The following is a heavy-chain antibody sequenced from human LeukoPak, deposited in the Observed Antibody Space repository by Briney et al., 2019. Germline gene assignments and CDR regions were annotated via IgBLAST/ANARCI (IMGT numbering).Heavy chain of an antibody. CDR1: GFTFSGYS. Sequence: GSLRLSCAASGFTFSGYSMNWVRQPPGKGLEWIGEVNHSGSTNYNPSLKSRVTISVDTSKNQFSLKLSSVTAADTAVYYCARGPTGYYPWGQGTLVTVSS. J-gene: IGHJ5*02. D-gene: IGHD3-9*01. CDR2: VNHSGST. CDR3: ARGPTGYYP. V-gene: IGHV4-34*01.